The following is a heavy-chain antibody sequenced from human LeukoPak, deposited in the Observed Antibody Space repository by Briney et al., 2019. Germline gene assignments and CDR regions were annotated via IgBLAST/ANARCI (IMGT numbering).Heavy chain of an antibody. J-gene: IGHJ5*02. V-gene: IGHV1-8*01. CDR1: GYTFSNND. CDR3: ARGYSSTWYGNWFDP. CDR2: MNPNSGNT. Sequence: GASVKVSCTASGYTFSNNDINWVRQATGQGLEWMGWMNPNSGNTGFAQKFQGRLSMTRNTSINTAYMELSRLTFEDTAVYYCARGYSSTWYGNWFDPWAQGTLITVSS. D-gene: IGHD6-13*01.